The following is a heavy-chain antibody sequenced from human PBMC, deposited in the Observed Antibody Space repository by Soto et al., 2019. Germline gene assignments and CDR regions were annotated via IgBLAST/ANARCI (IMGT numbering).Heavy chain of an antibody. Sequence: PSETLSLTCTVSGGSISSGGYYWIWIRHHPGKGLEWIGYIYYSGSTYYNPSLKSRVTISVDTSKNQFSLKLSSVTAADTAVYYCARVTDYYDSSGYYYPWFDPWGQGTLVTVSS. D-gene: IGHD3-22*01. V-gene: IGHV4-31*03. CDR1: GGSISSGGYY. J-gene: IGHJ5*02. CDR3: ARVTDYYDSSGYYYPWFDP. CDR2: IYYSGST.